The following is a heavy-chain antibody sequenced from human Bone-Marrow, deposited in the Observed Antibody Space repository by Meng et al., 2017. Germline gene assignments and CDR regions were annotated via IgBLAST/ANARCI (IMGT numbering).Heavy chain of an antibody. CDR2: IKQDGSEK. CDR3: AKVHIPLYYYDSSGYCLDY. CDR1: GFTFSSNW. V-gene: IGHV3-7*03. Sequence: GESLKISCAASGFTFSSNWMSWVRQAPGKGLEWVANIKQDGSEKYYVDSVKGRLTISRDNSKNTLYLQMNSLRAEDTAVYYCAKVHIPLYYYDSSGYCLDYWGQGTLVTVSS. D-gene: IGHD3-22*01. J-gene: IGHJ4*02.